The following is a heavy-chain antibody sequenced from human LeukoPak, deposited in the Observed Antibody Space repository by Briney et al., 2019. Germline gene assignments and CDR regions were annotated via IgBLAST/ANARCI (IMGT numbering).Heavy chain of an antibody. D-gene: IGHD2-8*01. CDR1: GFIFTDYA. CDR2: ISSDGRNK. CDR3: ARDPMADFDY. J-gene: IGHJ4*02. Sequence: GGSLRLSCAASGFIFTDYAMTWVRQAPGTGLEWVAVISSDGRNKIYADSVKGRFTISRDNFQNTLFLQMNSLRTEDTAVYYCARDPMADFDYWGQGTLVTVSS. V-gene: IGHV3-30*04.